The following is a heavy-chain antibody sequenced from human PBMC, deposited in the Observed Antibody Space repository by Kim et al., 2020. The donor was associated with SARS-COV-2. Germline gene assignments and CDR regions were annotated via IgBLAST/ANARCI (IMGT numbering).Heavy chain of an antibody. D-gene: IGHD2-15*01. CDR1: GYSFTSYW. Sequence: GESLKISCKGSGYSFTSYWIGWVRQMPGKGLGWMGIIYPGDSDTSYSTSFQGQVTISADKSISTAYLQWSSLKASDTAMYYCARRPTYISGGSSTTYPGNYFDYWGQGTLVTVSS. J-gene: IGHJ4*02. V-gene: IGHV5-51*01. CDR3: ARRPTYISGGSSTTYPGNYFDY. CDR2: IYPGDSDT.